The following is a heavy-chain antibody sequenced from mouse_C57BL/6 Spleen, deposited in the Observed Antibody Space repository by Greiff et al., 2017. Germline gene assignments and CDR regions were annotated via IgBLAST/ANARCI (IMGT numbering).Heavy chain of an antibody. J-gene: IGHJ2*01. CDR2: ISSGGSYT. CDR3: ARRRGDYDGLDY. Sequence: DVQLVESGGDLVKPGGSLKLSCAASGFTFSSYGMSWVRQTPDKRLEWVATISSGGSYTYYPDSVKGRFTISRDNAKNTLYLQMSSLKSEDTAMYYCARRRGDYDGLDYWGQGTTLTVSS. V-gene: IGHV5-6*02. CDR1: GFTFSSYG. D-gene: IGHD2-4*01.